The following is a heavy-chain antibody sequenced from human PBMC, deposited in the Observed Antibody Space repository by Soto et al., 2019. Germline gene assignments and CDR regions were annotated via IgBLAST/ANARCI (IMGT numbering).Heavy chain of an antibody. V-gene: IGHV5-51*01. CDR3: ARHRNYDILTGHPDY. CDR1: GYIFTSYW. Sequence: PGESLKISCQASGYIFTSYWIAWVRQKPGKGLEWMGIIYPGDSDTTYSPSFQGQATISADMSNNTAYLQWSSLKASDTAVYYCARHRNYDILTGHPDYWGQGTLVTVSS. D-gene: IGHD3-9*01. CDR2: IYPGDSDT. J-gene: IGHJ4*02.